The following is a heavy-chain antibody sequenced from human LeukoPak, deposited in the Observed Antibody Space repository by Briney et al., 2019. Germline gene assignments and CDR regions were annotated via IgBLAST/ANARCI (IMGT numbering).Heavy chain of an antibody. Sequence: ASVKVSCKASGYTFTTYAISWVRQAPGQGLQWMGWISAYNGNTNYEQKLQGRVTMTTDTSTSTAYMELRSLRSDDTAVYYCARRFRTSDFDYWGQGTLVTVSS. D-gene: IGHD6-6*01. CDR2: ISAYNGNT. CDR1: GYTFTTYA. CDR3: ARRFRTSDFDY. V-gene: IGHV1-18*01. J-gene: IGHJ4*02.